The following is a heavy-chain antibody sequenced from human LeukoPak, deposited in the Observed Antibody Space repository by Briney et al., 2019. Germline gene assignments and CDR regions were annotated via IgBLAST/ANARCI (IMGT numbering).Heavy chain of an antibody. D-gene: IGHD3-16*01. Sequence: SETLSLTCAVSGYSISSGLYWAWIRQPPGKGLEWIGSVFHSGKTSYNSSLKSRVTMSADTSKNQFSLRLRSVTAADTAVYYCARHVSFGTYYFDSWGQGTPLTVSS. V-gene: IGHV4-38-2*01. CDR3: ARHVSFGTYYFDS. J-gene: IGHJ4*02. CDR1: GYSISSGLY. CDR2: VFHSGKT.